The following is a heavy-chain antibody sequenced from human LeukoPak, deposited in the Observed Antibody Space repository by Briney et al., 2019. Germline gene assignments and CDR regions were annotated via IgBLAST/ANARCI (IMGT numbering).Heavy chain of an antibody. D-gene: IGHD3-3*01. CDR1: GFTFSSYA. CDR2: ISYDGSNK. Sequence: GGSLRLSCAASGFTFSSYAMHWVRQAPGKGLEWVAVISYDGSNKYYADSVKGRFTISRDNSKNTLYLQMNSLRAEDTAVYYCARDLPGITIFGAFEYWGQGTLVTVSS. CDR3: ARDLPGITIFGAFEY. J-gene: IGHJ4*02. V-gene: IGHV3-30*04.